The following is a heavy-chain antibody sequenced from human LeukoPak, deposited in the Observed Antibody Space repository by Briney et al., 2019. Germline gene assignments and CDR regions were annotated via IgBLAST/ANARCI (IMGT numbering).Heavy chain of an antibody. D-gene: IGHD3-16*01. Sequence: RAGGSLRLPCAASGFTFSNYGMHWVRQAPGKGLEWVATITYDGSSEYYADSVKDRFTVSRDNSKNTLYLQMSSLKTEDTAVYYCAKRGDGGHKSLEYWGQGTLVIVSS. V-gene: IGHV3-30*18. CDR1: GFTFSNYG. CDR2: ITYDGSSE. J-gene: IGHJ4*02. CDR3: AKRGDGGHKSLEY.